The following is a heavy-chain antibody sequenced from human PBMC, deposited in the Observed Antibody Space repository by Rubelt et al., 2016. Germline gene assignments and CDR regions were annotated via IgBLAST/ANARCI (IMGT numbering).Heavy chain of an antibody. Sequence: EVQLVESGGAVVQPGGSLRLSCSASGFTLDDYTMHWVRQAPGKGLEWVSVISWDGISTDYADSVKGRFSISRDDSTQSLYLQMDRLRSEDTALYYCARDRTVGSIVASCFDYWGQGTLVTVSS. D-gene: IGHD5-12*01. CDR3: ARDRTVGSIVASCFDY. V-gene: IGHV3-43*01. CDR2: ISWDGIST. CDR1: GFTLDDYT. J-gene: IGHJ4*02.